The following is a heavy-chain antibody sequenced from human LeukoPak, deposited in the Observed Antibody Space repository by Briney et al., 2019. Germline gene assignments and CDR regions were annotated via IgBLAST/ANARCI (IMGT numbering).Heavy chain of an antibody. CDR2: ISAGGDNT. CDR3: ARHDYGAY. D-gene: IGHD4-17*01. Sequence: PGGSLRLSCSASGFTFSSYAMSWVRQAPGKGLQWVSAISAGGDNTYYTDSVKGRFTISRDNSKSTLFLQMNSLRAEDTALYYCARHDYGAYWGQGTLVTVSS. J-gene: IGHJ4*02. V-gene: IGHV3-23*01. CDR1: GFTFSSYA.